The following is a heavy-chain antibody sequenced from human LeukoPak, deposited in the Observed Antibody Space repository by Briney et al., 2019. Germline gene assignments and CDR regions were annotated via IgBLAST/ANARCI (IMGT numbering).Heavy chain of an antibody. D-gene: IGHD3-10*01. J-gene: IGHJ4*02. CDR3: ARDCAREFTIAY. CDR1: GFTFSNYN. CDR2: ISSSSNII. V-gene: IGHV3-48*01. Sequence: PGGSLRLSCAASGFTFSNYNMNWVRQPPGKGLQWVSYISSSSNIIYYADSVKGRFTISRDNAKKSLFLQMNSLRAEDTAVYYCARDCAREFTIAYWGQGTLVTVSS.